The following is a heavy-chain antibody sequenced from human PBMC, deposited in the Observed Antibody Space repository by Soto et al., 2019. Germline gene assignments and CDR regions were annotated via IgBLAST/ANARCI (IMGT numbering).Heavy chain of an antibody. CDR2: IWYDGSNK. V-gene: IGHV3-33*01. Sequence: PGESLKISCAASGFTFSSYGMHWVRQAPGKGLEWVAVIWYDGSNKYYADSVKGRFTISRDNSKNTLYLQMNSLRAEDTAVYFCARFSSSWYGRIDYWGQGTLVTVSS. J-gene: IGHJ4*02. D-gene: IGHD6-13*01. CDR3: ARFSSSWYGRIDY. CDR1: GFTFSSYG.